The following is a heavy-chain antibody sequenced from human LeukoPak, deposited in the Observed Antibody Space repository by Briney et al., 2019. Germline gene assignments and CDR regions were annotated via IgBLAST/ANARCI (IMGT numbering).Heavy chain of an antibody. CDR1: GGSISSYY. CDR2: IYYSGST. Sequence: SETLSLTCTVSGGSISSYYWSWIRQPPGKGLEWIGYIYYSGSTNYNPSLKSRVTISVDTSKNQFSLKLSSVTAADTAVYYCGRDRWVDAFDIWGQGKMVTVSS. V-gene: IGHV4-59*01. J-gene: IGHJ3*02. CDR3: GRDRWVDAFDI. D-gene: IGHD4-23*01.